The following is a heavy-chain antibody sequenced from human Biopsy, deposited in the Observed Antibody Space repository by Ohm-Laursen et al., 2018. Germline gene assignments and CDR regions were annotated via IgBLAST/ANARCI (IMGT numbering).Heavy chain of an antibody. CDR1: GLSNCTNY. D-gene: IGHD3-10*01. J-gene: IGHJ4*02. Sequence: SLRLSCTASGLSNCTNYMTWVRQAPGKGLDWVSIIFAGGGRTYYADSVKGRFTISRDISENTVSLQMTSLRAEDTAVYYCARTIMVGGVILNYFDYWGQGTLVTVSS. CDR2: IFAGGGRT. V-gene: IGHV3-53*01. CDR3: ARTIMVGGVILNYFDY.